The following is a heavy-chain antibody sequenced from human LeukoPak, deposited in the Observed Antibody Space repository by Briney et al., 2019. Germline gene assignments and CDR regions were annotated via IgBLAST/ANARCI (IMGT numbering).Heavy chain of an antibody. Sequence: GESLKISCKGSGYSFTSYWIGWVRQMPGKGLEWMGIIYPGDSDTRYSPSFQGQVTISADKSISTAYLQWSSLKASDTAMYYCARSRGRYFDSQYYYMDVWGKGTTVTVSS. CDR2: IYPGDSDT. V-gene: IGHV5-51*01. CDR3: ARSRGRYFDSQYYYMDV. D-gene: IGHD3-9*01. J-gene: IGHJ6*03. CDR1: GYSFTSYW.